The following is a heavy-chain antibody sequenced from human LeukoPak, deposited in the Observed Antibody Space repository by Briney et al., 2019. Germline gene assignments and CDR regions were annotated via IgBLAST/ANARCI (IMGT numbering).Heavy chain of an antibody. CDR2: IHADGVGT. CDR3: GKGRVSE. V-gene: IGHV3-23*01. J-gene: IGHJ4*02. CDR1: GFPFNTQD. Sequence: GGSLRLSCVASGFPFNTQDMRWVRQAPGKGLEWVSSIHADGVGTFYADSVRGRFTISRDNSKNTLDLQMNSLRVEDTAVYYCGKGRVSEWGQGTLVTASS. D-gene: IGHD6-19*01.